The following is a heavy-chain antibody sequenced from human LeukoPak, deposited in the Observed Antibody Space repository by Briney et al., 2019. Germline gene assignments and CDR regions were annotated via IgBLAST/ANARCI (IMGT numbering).Heavy chain of an antibody. CDR1: GGSISSGSYY. CDR3: ARQLVAPPPKYYYYMDV. J-gene: IGHJ6*03. D-gene: IGHD2-21*01. Sequence: SETLSLTCTVSGGSISSGSYYWSWIRQPAGKGLEWIGCIYTSGSTNYNPSLKSRVTISVDTSKNQFSLQLSSVTPDDTAVYFCARQLVAPPPKYYYYMDVWGKGTTVTVSS. CDR2: IYTSGST. V-gene: IGHV4-61*02.